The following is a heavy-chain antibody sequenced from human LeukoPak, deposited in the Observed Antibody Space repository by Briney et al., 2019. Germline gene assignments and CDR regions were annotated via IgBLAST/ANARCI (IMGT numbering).Heavy chain of an antibody. Sequence: SETLSLTCAVYGGSFSGYYWSWIRQPPGKGLEWIGEINHSGSTNYNPSLKSRVTISVDTSKNQFSLKLSSVTAADTAVYYWARVGTVPSYGMDVWGQGPTVTVSS. V-gene: IGHV4-34*01. D-gene: IGHD4-17*01. CDR2: INHSGST. J-gene: IGHJ6*02. CDR3: ARVGTVPSYGMDV. CDR1: GGSFSGYY.